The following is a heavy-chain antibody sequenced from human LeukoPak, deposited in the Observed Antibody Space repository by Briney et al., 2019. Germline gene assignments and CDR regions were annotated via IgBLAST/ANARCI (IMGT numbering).Heavy chain of an antibody. CDR2: INHSGRT. J-gene: IGHJ6*02. CDR1: GGSFSGYY. D-gene: IGHD1-1*01. CDR3: ASYATTDYYYGMDV. Sequence: SETLSLTCAVYGGSFSGYYWSWIRQPPGKGLEWIGEINHSGRTNYNPSLKSRVTISVDTSKNQFSLKLSSVTAADTAVYYCASYATTDYYYGMDVWGQGTTVTVSS. V-gene: IGHV4-34*01.